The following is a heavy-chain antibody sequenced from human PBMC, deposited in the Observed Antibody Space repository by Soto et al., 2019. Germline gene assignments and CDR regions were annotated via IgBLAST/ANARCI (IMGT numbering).Heavy chain of an antibody. CDR2: INHSGST. J-gene: IGHJ4*01. Sequence: SETLSLTCAVYGGSFSGYYWSWSRQPPGKGLEWIGEINHSGSTNYNPSLKSRVTISVDTSKNQFSLKLSSVTAADTAVYYCARGRRCGGDCSFNYWGQGTLVTVSS. CDR3: ARGRRCGGDCSFNY. V-gene: IGHV4-34*01. D-gene: IGHD2-21*02. CDR1: GGSFSGYY.